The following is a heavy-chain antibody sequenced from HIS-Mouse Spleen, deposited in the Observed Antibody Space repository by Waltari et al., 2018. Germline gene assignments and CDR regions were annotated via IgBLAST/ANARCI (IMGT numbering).Heavy chain of an antibody. Sequence: QVQLVESGGGVVQPGRSLRLSCAASGFTFRSYGMHWVRQAPGKGREGVAVISYDGSNKYYADSVKGRFTISRDNSKNTLYLQMNSLRAEDTAVYYCAKASSGWLDYWGQGTLVTVSS. V-gene: IGHV3-30*18. CDR1: GFTFRSYG. CDR2: ISYDGSNK. J-gene: IGHJ4*02. CDR3: AKASSGWLDY. D-gene: IGHD6-19*01.